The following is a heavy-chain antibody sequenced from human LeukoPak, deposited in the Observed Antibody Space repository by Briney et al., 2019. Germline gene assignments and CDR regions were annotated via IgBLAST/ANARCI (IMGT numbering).Heavy chain of an antibody. CDR1: GYTFTGYF. CDR3: ASSGYSGYDSLNFDY. Sequence: ASVKVSCKASGYTFTGYFMHWVRQAPGQGLEWMGWVNPNSGGTNYAQKFKGRVTMTRDTSISTAYMELSSLRSEDTAVYYCASSGYSGYDSLNFDYWGQGTLVTVSS. V-gene: IGHV1-2*02. D-gene: IGHD5-12*01. J-gene: IGHJ4*02. CDR2: VNPNSGGT.